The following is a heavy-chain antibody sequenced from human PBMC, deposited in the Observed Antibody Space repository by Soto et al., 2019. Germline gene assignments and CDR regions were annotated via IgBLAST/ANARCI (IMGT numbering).Heavy chain of an antibody. D-gene: IGHD5-18*01. CDR1: GGSFSGYY. V-gene: IGHV4-34*01. Sequence: SETLSLTCAVYGGSFSGYYWSWIRQPPGKGLEWIGEINHSGSTNYNPSLKSRVTISVDTSKNQFSLKLSSVTAADTAVYYCARVRVVAWIQLWYDYWGQGTLVTVSS. J-gene: IGHJ4*02. CDR2: INHSGST. CDR3: ARVRVVAWIQLWYDY.